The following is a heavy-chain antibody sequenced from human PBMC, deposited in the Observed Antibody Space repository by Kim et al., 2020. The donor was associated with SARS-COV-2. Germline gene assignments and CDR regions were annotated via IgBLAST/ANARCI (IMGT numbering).Heavy chain of an antibody. CDR3: ASLMSDSRKYWWFDP. V-gene: IGHV4-34*01. Sequence: SETLSLTCVVSGGSFSDYYWTWIRKPPGKGLEWIGEINHSGDTNYNPSLRSRVTLTVDASKNQFSLTMDSVTAADTSVYYCASLMSDSRKYWWFDPWGQG. CDR1: GGSFSDYY. J-gene: IGHJ5*02. CDR2: INHSGDT. D-gene: IGHD3-22*01.